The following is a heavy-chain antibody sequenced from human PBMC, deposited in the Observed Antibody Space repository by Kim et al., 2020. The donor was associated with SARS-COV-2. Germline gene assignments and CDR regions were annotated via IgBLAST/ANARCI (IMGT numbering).Heavy chain of an antibody. Sequence: SETLSLTCTVSGGSISSSSYYWGWIRQPPGKGLEWIGSIYYSGSTYYNPSLKSRVTISVDTSKNQFSLKLSSVTAADTAVYYCASRYPLFDYWGQGTLVTVSS. V-gene: IGHV4-39*01. J-gene: IGHJ4*02. CDR2: IYYSGST. CDR3: ASRYPLFDY. D-gene: IGHD1-20*01. CDR1: GGSISSSSYY.